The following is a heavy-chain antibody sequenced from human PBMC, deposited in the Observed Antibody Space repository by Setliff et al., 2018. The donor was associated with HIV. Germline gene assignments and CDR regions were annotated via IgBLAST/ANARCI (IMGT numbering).Heavy chain of an antibody. Sequence: SETLSLTCAVYGGSFSDYYWSWIRQPPGKGLEWIGEINHSGSTNYNASLKSRVIISGDTSKKQFSLRLSSVTVADTAVYYCTIPASSLAPNWGRGTQVTVSS. CDR1: GGSFSDYY. CDR3: TIPASSLAPN. J-gene: IGHJ4*02. V-gene: IGHV4-34*01. CDR2: INHSGST.